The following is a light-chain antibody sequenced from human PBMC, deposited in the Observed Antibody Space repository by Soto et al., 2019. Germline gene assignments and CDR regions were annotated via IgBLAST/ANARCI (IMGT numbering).Light chain of an antibody. CDR2: EVS. CDR1: SSDVGGHKY. J-gene: IGLJ3*02. V-gene: IGLV2-14*01. CDR3: NSYTSSSTWV. Sequence: QSALTQPASVSGSPGQSITISCTGTSSDVGGHKYVSWYQQHPGKAPKLMIYEVSRRPSGVSHRFSGSKSGNTASLTISGLQAEDEADYYCNSYTSSSTWVFGGGTKLTVL.